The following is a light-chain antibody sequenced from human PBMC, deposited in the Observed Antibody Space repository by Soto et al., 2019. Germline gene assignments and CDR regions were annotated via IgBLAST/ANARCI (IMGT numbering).Light chain of an antibody. CDR1: QSISSW. Sequence: DLQMTQSPPTLSASVGDRVTITCRASQSISSWLAWYQQRPGKAPNLLIYDVSSLESGVPSRFSGSGSGTEFTLTISSLQPDDFATYYCQQYTNYPWTFGQGTKAEIK. J-gene: IGKJ1*01. V-gene: IGKV1-5*01. CDR3: QQYTNYPWT. CDR2: DVS.